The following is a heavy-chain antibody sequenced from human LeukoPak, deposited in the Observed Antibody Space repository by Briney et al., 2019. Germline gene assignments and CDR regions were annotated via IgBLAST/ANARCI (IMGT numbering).Heavy chain of an antibody. J-gene: IGHJ4*02. CDR3: ARARYSGYDYFDY. CDR1: GGSISSHY. CDR2: IYYSGST. Sequence: SETLSLTCTVSGGSISSHYWSWIRQPPGKGLEGIGYIYYSGSTNYNPSLKRRVTISVDTSKNQFSLKLSSVTAADTAVYYCARARYSGYDYFDYWGQGTLVTVSS. V-gene: IGHV4-59*11. D-gene: IGHD5-12*01.